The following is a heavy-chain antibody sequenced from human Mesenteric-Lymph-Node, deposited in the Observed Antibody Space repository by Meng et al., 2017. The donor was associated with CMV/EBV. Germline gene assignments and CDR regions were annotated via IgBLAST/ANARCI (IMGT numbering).Heavy chain of an antibody. CDR1: GGSISSSSYY. CDR2: IYYSGST. J-gene: IGHJ4*02. Sequence: SETLSLTCTVSGGSISSSSYYWGWIRQPPGKGLEWIGSIYYSGSTYYNPSLKSRVTISVDTSKNQFSLKLSSVTAADTAVYYCARGLSIAAAGGPWGQGTLVTVSS. CDR3: ARGLSIAAAGGP. V-gene: IGHV4-39*07. D-gene: IGHD6-13*01.